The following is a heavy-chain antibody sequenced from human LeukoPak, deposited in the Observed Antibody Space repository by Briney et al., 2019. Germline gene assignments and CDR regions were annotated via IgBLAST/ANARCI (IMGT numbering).Heavy chain of an antibody. Sequence: GGSLRLSCAASGFTFDDYGMSWVRQAPGKGLEWVSGINWDGGSTGYADSVKGRFAISRDNAKNPLYLQMNSLRAEDTALYYCARVTTPLYYYYYMDVWGKGTTVTASS. CDR3: ARVTTPLYYYYYMDV. D-gene: IGHD4-11*01. CDR1: GFTFDDYG. J-gene: IGHJ6*03. V-gene: IGHV3-20*04. CDR2: INWDGGST.